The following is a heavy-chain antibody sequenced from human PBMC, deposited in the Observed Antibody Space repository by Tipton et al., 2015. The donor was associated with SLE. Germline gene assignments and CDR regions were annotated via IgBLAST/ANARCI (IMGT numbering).Heavy chain of an antibody. CDR3: ARRIIVPAAMDWFDP. V-gene: IGHV4-59*12. CDR1: GGSISNYY. D-gene: IGHD2-2*01. J-gene: IGHJ5*02. Sequence: TLSLTCTVSGGSISNYYWSWIRQSPGKGLEWIGYVYDSGTTKYNPSLKSRLTISVDTSKSHFSLKLTSVTAADTAMYYCARRIIVPAAMDWFDPWGQGTLVTVSS. CDR2: VYDSGTT.